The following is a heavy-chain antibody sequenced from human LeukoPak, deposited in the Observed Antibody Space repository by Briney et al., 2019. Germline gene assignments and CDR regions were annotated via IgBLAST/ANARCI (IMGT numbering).Heavy chain of an antibody. D-gene: IGHD4-23*01. V-gene: IGHV1-69*13. Sequence: SVKASCKASGGTFRNYAISWVRQAPGQGLEWMGGIIPIFGTANYAEKFQGRVTITADESTSTASMELNSLRAEDTAVYYCARDRDYGGKLGPDDVWYFDLWGRGTLVTVSS. CDR1: GGTFRNYA. CDR2: IIPIFGTA. CDR3: ARDRDYGGKLGPDDVWYFDL. J-gene: IGHJ2*01.